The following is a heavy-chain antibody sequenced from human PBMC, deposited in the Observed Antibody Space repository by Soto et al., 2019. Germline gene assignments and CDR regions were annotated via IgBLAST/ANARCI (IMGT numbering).Heavy chain of an antibody. D-gene: IGHD6-19*01. J-gene: IGHJ4*02. CDR1: GYTFTGYY. V-gene: IGHV1-2*04. CDR3: ASLVAGLFDY. Sequence: ASVKVSCKASGYTFTGYYMRWVRQAPGQGLEWMGWINPNSGGTNYAQKFQGWVTMTRDTSISTAYMELSRLRSDDTAMYYCASLVAGLFDYWGQGTLVTVSS. CDR2: INPNSGGT.